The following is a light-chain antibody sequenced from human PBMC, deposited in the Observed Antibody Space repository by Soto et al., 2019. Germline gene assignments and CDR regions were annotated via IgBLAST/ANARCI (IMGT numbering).Light chain of an antibody. CDR1: SSDVGGYNY. CDR3: SSYKSSSAYV. V-gene: IGLV2-14*01. Sequence: QSVLTQPASVSGSPGQSITISCTGTSSDVGGYNYVSWYQRQSGKAPKLMIHEVSNRPSGVSNRFSGSKSGNTASLTISGLQAEDEADYYCSSYKSSSAYVFGIGTKVTVL. CDR2: EVS. J-gene: IGLJ1*01.